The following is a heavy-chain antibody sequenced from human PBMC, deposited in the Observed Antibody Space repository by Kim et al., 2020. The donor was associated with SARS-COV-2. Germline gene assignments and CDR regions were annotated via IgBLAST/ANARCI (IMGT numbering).Heavy chain of an antibody. CDR3: ARGWGMVRGVFDY. Sequence: GGSLRLSCAASGFTFSSYGMHWVRQAPGKGLEWVAVIWYDGSNKYYADSVKGRFTISRDKSKNTLYLQMNSLRAEDTAVYYCARGWGMVRGVFDYWGQGTLVTVSS. D-gene: IGHD3-10*01. J-gene: IGHJ4*02. CDR2: IWYDGSNK. V-gene: IGHV3-33*01. CDR1: GFTFSSYG.